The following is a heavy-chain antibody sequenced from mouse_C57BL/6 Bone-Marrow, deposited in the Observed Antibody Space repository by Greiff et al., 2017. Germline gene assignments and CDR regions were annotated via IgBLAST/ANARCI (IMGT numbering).Heavy chain of an antibody. Sequence: VQLQQPGAELVKPGASVKLSCKASGYTFTSYWMHWVKQRPGQGLEWIGMIHPNSGSTNYNEKFKSKDTLTVDKSSSTAYMQLSSLTSEDSAVYYCAGGYSFDYWGQGTTLTVSS. CDR3: AGGYSFDY. CDR1: GYTFTSYW. J-gene: IGHJ2*01. V-gene: IGHV1-64*01. D-gene: IGHD1-1*02. CDR2: IHPNSGST.